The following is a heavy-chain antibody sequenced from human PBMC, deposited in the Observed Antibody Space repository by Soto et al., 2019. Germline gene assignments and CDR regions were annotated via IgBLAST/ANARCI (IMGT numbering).Heavy chain of an antibody. CDR1: GDPISSSKW. J-gene: IGHJ6*02. CDR3: ARLNRDYYYYGMDV. V-gene: IGHV4-4*02. CDR2: IDQNGIT. Sequence: SETLSLTCAVSGDPISSSKWWTWVRQTPGKGLEWIGKIDQNGITNYNPSLESRVTILKDNSKNQLSLKLTSGTAVDSAVYYCARLNRDYYYYGMDVWGQGATVTVSS.